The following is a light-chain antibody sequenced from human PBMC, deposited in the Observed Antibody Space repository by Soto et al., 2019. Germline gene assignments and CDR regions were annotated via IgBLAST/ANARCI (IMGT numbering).Light chain of an antibody. V-gene: IGKV3-20*01. J-gene: IGKJ4*01. CDR3: QQYGSSPLT. CDR1: QGVSSSY. CDR2: GAS. Sequence: DIVMTQSPATLSVAPGERVTFSCRASQGVSSSYLAWYQQIPGQAPRLLISGASGRATGTPDRFSGSASGTDFTLTISRLEPEDFAVYYCQQYGSSPLTFGGGTKVDIK.